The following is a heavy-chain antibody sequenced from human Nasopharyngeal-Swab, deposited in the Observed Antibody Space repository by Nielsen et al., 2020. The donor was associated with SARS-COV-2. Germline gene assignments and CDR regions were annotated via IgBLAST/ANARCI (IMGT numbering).Heavy chain of an antibody. D-gene: IGHD4-17*01. V-gene: IGHV1-2*06. Sequence: ASVKVSCKPSRYTFTGYFIHWVRQAPGQGLEWMGRISPNSGGTNNAQKFQGRVTMTWDTSINTAYMALSRLGFEDTAVYYCARVPGTTTESYYYYGMDVWGQGTTVTVSS. CDR2: ISPNSGGT. CDR1: RYTFTGYF. CDR3: ARVPGTTTESYYYYGMDV. J-gene: IGHJ6*02.